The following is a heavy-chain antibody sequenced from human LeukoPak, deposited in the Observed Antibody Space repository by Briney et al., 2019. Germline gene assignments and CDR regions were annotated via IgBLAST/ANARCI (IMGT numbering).Heavy chain of an antibody. Sequence: ASVKVSCKASGYTFSGYYIHWVRQAPGQGLEWMGWINPNSGGTNYAQRFQGRVTMTRDTSISTAYMELSRLRSDDTAVYYCASQRGYSYGLVDYWGQGTLVTVSS. CDR3: ASQRGYSYGLVDY. J-gene: IGHJ4*02. CDR2: INPNSGGT. D-gene: IGHD5-18*01. CDR1: GYTFSGYY. V-gene: IGHV1-2*02.